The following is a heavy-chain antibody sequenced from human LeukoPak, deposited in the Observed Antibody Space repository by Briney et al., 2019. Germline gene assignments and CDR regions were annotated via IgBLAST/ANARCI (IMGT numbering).Heavy chain of an antibody. Sequence: GGSLRLSCAASGFTFSSYSMNWVRQAPGKGLEWVSSISSSSSYIYYADSVKGRFTISRDNAKNSLYLQMNSLRAEDTAVYYCARDSRKYSSSWYKYWGQGTLVTVSS. CDR3: ARDSRKYSSSWYKY. CDR2: ISSSSSYI. J-gene: IGHJ4*02. V-gene: IGHV3-21*01. D-gene: IGHD6-13*01. CDR1: GFTFSSYS.